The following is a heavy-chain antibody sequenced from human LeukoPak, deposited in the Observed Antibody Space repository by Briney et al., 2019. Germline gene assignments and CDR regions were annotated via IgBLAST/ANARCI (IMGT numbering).Heavy chain of an antibody. Sequence: PGGSLRLSCAASGFTFSTSWMTWVRQAPGKGLEWVANINPDGSAKNYVGFVQGRFTISRDNAKNSVYLQMSSLRAEDTAVYFCARDVAYNAFDYWGQGTLVTVPS. CDR2: INPDGSAK. CDR3: ARDVAYNAFDY. CDR1: GFTFSTSW. J-gene: IGHJ4*02. D-gene: IGHD1-14*01. V-gene: IGHV3-7*01.